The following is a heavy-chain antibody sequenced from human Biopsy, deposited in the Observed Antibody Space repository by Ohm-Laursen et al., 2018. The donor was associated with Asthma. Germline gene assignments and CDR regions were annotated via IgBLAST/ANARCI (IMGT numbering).Heavy chain of an antibody. D-gene: IGHD3-10*01. CDR2: IYYCGTN. CDR3: ARSPYYYGLLGPTRGFGVFAV. Sequence: TLSLTCTVPGGSINIGDYYWSCIRQHPVKVLVWIGHIYYCGTNYYNPSLNSRVTLSVDTSKNQLSVKLRSATAADTTVYYSARSPYYYGLLGPTRGFGVFAVWGHGTLVTVSS. CDR1: GGSINIGDYY. J-gene: IGHJ3*01. V-gene: IGHV4-31*03.